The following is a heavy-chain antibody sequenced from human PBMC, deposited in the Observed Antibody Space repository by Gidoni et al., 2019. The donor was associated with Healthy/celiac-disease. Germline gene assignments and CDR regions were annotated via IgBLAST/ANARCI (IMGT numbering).Heavy chain of an antibody. J-gene: IGHJ6*02. CDR3: ARISITMIVVAQPYYGMDV. V-gene: IGHV2-26*01. CDR2: IFSNDEK. D-gene: IGHD3-22*01. CDR1: GFSLSNARMG. Sequence: QVTLKESGPVLVKPTETLTLTCTVSGFSLSNARMGVSWIRQPPGKALEWLAHIFSNDEKSYSTSLKSRLTISKDTSKSQVVLTMTNMDPVDTATYYCARISITMIVVAQPYYGMDVWGQGTTVTVSS.